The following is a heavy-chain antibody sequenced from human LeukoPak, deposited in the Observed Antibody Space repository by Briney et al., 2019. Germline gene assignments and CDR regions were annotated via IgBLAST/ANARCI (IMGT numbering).Heavy chain of an antibody. V-gene: IGHV3-20*04. Sequence: GGSLRLSCAASGFTFDDYGMSWVRQAPGQGLGLVSGINWNGGRTGYADSVKGRFTISRDHAKNSLYLQMNSLRAEDTALYYCARRLCSGGSCSTTRFDYYYMDVWGKGTTVTVSS. CDR3: ARRLCSGGSCSTTRFDYYYMDV. D-gene: IGHD2-15*01. CDR1: GFTFDDYG. J-gene: IGHJ6*03. CDR2: INWNGGRT.